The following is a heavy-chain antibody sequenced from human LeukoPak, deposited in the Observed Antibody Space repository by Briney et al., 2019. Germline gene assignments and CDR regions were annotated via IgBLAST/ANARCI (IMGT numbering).Heavy chain of an antibody. Sequence: SETLSLTCAVYGGSFSGYYWSWIRQPPGKGLEWIGEINHSGSTNYNPSLKSRVTISVDTSKNQFSLKLSSVTAADTAVYYCARRVSYGSRHFDYWGQGTLVTVSS. CDR2: INHSGST. CDR1: GGSFSGYY. D-gene: IGHD3-10*01. CDR3: ARRVSYGSRHFDY. V-gene: IGHV4-34*01. J-gene: IGHJ4*02.